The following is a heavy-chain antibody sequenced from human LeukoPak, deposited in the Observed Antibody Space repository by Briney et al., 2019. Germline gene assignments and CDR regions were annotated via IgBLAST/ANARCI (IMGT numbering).Heavy chain of an antibody. D-gene: IGHD5/OR15-5a*01. CDR2: LFYSGNM. J-gene: IGHJ4*02. CDR3: ARENIVSTRDFEC. V-gene: IGHV4-39*07. Sequence: SETLSLTCTVSGGSIYTGDYYWAWIRQPPGKGLEWSGRLFYSGNMYYSPALKSRVTISVDTSKNQFSLNLNSVTAADTAVYYCARENIVSTRDFECWGQGTLVTVSS. CDR1: GGSIYTGDYY.